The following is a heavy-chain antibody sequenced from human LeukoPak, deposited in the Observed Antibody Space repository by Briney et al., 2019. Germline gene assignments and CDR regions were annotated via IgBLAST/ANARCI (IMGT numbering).Heavy chain of an antibody. CDR2: IYYSGST. J-gene: IGHJ4*02. D-gene: IGHD5-12*01. V-gene: IGHV4-30-4*01. CDR3: ARGRGYSGYHARFDS. Sequence: SQTLSLTCTVSGGSLSSGDYYWSWIRQPPGKGLEWIGYIYYSGSTYYHPSLKSRVTISVDTSKNQFSLKLSSVTAADTAVYYCARGRGYSGYHARFDSWGQGTLVTVSS. CDR1: GGSLSSGDYY.